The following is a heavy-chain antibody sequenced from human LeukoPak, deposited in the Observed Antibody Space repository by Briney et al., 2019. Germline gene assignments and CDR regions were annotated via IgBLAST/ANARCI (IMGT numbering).Heavy chain of an antibody. CDR2: IYYSGST. J-gene: IGHJ4*02. D-gene: IGHD6-19*01. V-gene: IGHV4-59*01. CDR3: ARVLYSSGWHTPGEFDY. Sequence: KPSETLSLTCTVSGGSISSYYWSWIRQPPGKGLEWIGYIYYSGSTNYNPSLKSRVTISVDTSKNQFSLKLSSVTAADTAVYYCARVLYSSGWHTPGEFDYWGQGTLVTVSS. CDR1: GGSISSYY.